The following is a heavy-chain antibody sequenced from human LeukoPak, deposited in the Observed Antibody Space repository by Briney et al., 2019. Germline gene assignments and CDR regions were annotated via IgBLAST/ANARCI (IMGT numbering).Heavy chain of an antibody. J-gene: IGHJ4*02. D-gene: IGHD4-23*01. Sequence: GGSLRLSCAASGFPFSTYWMSWVRQAPGRGLEWVANINQDGTEKYYVDSVKGRFTISRDNAKNSLYLQMNSLRAEDTAVYYCARDGETTVDKPLDYWGQGTLVTVSS. CDR1: GFPFSTYW. CDR3: ARDGETTVDKPLDY. V-gene: IGHV3-7*01. CDR2: INQDGTEK.